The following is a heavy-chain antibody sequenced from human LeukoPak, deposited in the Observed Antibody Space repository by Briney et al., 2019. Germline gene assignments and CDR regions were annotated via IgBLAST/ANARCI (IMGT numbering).Heavy chain of an antibody. CDR2: IYSGGGT. D-gene: IGHD3-22*01. Sequence: GGSLRDSCAASGFTVSNNYRSWVCQAPGKGLEWVSVIYSGGGTYYADSVKGRFTISRDNSKNTLYLQMNSLRAEDTAVYYCARDSSGPLYWGQGTLVTVSS. CDR1: GFTVSNNY. J-gene: IGHJ4*02. V-gene: IGHV3-66*01. CDR3: ARDSSGPLY.